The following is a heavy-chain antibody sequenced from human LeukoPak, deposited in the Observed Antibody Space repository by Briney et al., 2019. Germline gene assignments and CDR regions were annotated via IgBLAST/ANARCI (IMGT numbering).Heavy chain of an antibody. J-gene: IGHJ2*01. CDR3: ARHDHDYYDSSGLGYFDL. CDR2: IYYSGST. CDR1: GGSISSGSCY. Sequence: SQTLSLTCTVSGGSISSGSCYWGWIRQPPGKGLEWIGSIYYSGSTYYNPSLKSRVTISVDTSKNQFSLKLSSVTAADTAVYYCARHDHDYYDSSGLGYFDLWGRGTLVTVSS. D-gene: IGHD3-22*01. V-gene: IGHV4-39*01.